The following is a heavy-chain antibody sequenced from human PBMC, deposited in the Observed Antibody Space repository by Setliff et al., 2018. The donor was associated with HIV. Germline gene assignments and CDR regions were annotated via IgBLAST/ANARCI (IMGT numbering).Heavy chain of an antibody. D-gene: IGHD2-2*01. J-gene: IGHJ4*02. CDR3: ARAPRGVGSSSYFDY. V-gene: IGHV1-2*02. Sequence: ASVKVSCKASGYTFTGYYMHWVRQAPGQGLEWMGWISPYNGNTNYAPELHGRVNMTRKTSTSTAFMELISLRSEDTAVYYCARAPRGVGSSSYFDYWGQGALVTVSS. CDR2: ISPYNGNT. CDR1: GYTFTGYY.